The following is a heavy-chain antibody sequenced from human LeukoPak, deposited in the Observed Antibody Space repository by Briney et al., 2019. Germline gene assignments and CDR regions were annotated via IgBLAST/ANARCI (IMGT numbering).Heavy chain of an antibody. V-gene: IGHV3-23*01. D-gene: IGHD6-19*01. J-gene: IGHJ4*02. Sequence: GGSLRLSCAASGFTFSSYTMSWVRQAPGKGLEWVSTITTSDGNTYYADSVKGRFTVSRDNAEKLVYLHMTSLRAEDTAMYFCAREGHSSGSLGDYWGQGILVTVSS. CDR2: ITTSDGNT. CDR3: AREGHSSGSLGDY. CDR1: GFTFSSYT.